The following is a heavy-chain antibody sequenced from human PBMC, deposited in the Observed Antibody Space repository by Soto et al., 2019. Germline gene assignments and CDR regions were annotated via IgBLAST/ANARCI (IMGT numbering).Heavy chain of an antibody. V-gene: IGHV1-2*04. CDR2: INPNSGGT. J-gene: IGHJ4*01. Sequence: ASVKVSCKASGYTFTGYYMHWVRPAPGQGLEWMGWINPNSGGTNYAQKFQGWVTMTRDTSISTAYMELSRLRSDDTAVYYCARGNCSGGSCYFDHWGHGTLVTVSS. D-gene: IGHD2-15*01. CDR3: ARGNCSGGSCYFDH. CDR1: GYTFTGYY.